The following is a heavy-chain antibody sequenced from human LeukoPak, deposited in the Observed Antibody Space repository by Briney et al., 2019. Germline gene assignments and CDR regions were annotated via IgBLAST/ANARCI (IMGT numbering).Heavy chain of an antibody. D-gene: IGHD6-19*01. Sequence: ASVKVSCKASGYTFTSYYMHWVRQAPGQGLEWMGIINPSGGSTSYAQKFQGRVTMTRDMSTSTVYMELSSLRSEDTAVYYCARRSRTYSSGWYCGYYYMDVWGKGTTATVSS. J-gene: IGHJ6*03. V-gene: IGHV1-46*01. CDR2: INPSGGST. CDR3: ARRSRTYSSGWYCGYYYMDV. CDR1: GYTFTSYY.